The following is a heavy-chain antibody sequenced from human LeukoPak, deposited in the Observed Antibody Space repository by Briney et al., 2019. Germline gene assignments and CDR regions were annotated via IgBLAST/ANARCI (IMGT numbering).Heavy chain of an antibody. V-gene: IGHV1-69*04. D-gene: IGHD3-22*01. CDR2: SIPILGIA. J-gene: IGHJ4*02. Sequence: SVNVSCKASGGTFSSYTISWVRQAPGQGREWMGRSIPILGIANYAQKFQGRVTITAVKSTSTAYMELSSLRSEDTAVYYCARDASNYYYDSSGYYPFDYWGQGTLVTVSS. CDR3: ARDASNYYYDSSGYYPFDY. CDR1: GGTFSSYT.